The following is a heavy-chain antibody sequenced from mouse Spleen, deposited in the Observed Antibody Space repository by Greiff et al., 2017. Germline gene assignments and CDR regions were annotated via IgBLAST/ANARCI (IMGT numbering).Heavy chain of an antibody. CDR2: IWSGGST. Sequence: QVQLQQSGPGLVQPSQSLSITCTVSGFSLTSYGVHWVRQSPGKGLEWLGVIWSGGSTDYNAAFISRLSISKDNSKSQVFFKMNSLQADDTAIYYCARKYDYDRYYAMDYWGQGTSVTVSS. V-gene: IGHV2-2*01. J-gene: IGHJ4*01. D-gene: IGHD2-4*01. CDR3: ARKYDYDRYYAMDY. CDR1: GFSLTSYG.